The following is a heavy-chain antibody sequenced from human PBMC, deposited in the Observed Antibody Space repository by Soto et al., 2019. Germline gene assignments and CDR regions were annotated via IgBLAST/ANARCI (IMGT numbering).Heavy chain of an antibody. J-gene: IGHJ3*02. D-gene: IGHD4-17*01. V-gene: IGHV4-59*01. Sequence: SETLSLTFTVSCGSISSYYWSWIRQPPGKGLEWIGYIYYSGSTNYNPSLKSRVTISVDASKNQFSLKLSSVTAADTAVYYCARDRGDYGGNSDAHDAFDIWGQGTMVTVSS. CDR2: IYYSGST. CDR3: ARDRGDYGGNSDAHDAFDI. CDR1: CGSISSYY.